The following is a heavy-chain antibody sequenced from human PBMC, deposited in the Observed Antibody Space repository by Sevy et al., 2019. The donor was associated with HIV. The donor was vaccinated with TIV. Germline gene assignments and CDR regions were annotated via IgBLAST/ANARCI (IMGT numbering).Heavy chain of an antibody. CDR1: GYTFTGYY. CDR3: ARDGRDGYSTFDY. CDR2: INPNSGGT. D-gene: IGHD4-4*01. Sequence: ASVKVSCKASGYTFTGYYMHWVRQAPGQGLEWMGWINPNSGGTNYAQKFQGWVTMTRDTSISTAYMELSRLRSDDTAVYYCARDGRDGYSTFDYWGQGTLVTVSS. J-gene: IGHJ4*02. V-gene: IGHV1-2*04.